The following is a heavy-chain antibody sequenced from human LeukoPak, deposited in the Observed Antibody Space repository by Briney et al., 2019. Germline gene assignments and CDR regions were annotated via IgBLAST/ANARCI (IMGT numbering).Heavy chain of an antibody. D-gene: IGHD3-10*01. V-gene: IGHV4-38-2*02. Sequence: PGGSLRLSCAASGFTFSDYYMSWIRQPPGKGLEWIGSIYYSGSTYYNPSLKSRVTISVDTSKNQFSLKLSSVTAADTAVYYCARDLLSSDGGSGSPHIDYWGQGTLVTVSS. CDR2: IYYSGST. CDR3: ARDLLSSDGGSGSPHIDY. CDR1: GFTFSDYY. J-gene: IGHJ4*02.